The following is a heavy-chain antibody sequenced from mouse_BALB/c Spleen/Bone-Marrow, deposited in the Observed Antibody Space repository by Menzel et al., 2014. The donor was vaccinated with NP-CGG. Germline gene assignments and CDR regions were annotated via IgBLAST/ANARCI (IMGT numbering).Heavy chain of an antibody. J-gene: IGHJ4*01. Sequence: QVQLQQPGAELVRPGVSVKISCKGSGYTFTNNAIHWVKQSRAKSLEWIGIISTYYGDTTYNQKFKGKATMTVDKSSSTAYLKFARLTSEDSAIYYCARSWNVRNSMDYWGQGTSVTVSS. V-gene: IGHV1S137*01. CDR2: ISTYYGDT. CDR3: ARSWNVRNSMDY. CDR1: GYTFTNNA. D-gene: IGHD1-1*01.